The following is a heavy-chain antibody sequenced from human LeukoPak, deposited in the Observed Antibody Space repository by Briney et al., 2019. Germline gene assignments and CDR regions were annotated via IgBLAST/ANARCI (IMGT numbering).Heavy chain of an antibody. J-gene: IGHJ4*02. Sequence: GRSLRLFCAASGFTFSSYCMHWVRQTPGKGLEWVKVISNDGSNKDYTDFVKGRFTISRDSAKDTLYLHMNSLRPEDTAVYFCAKDKYDTSGIFDYWGQGTLVSVSS. D-gene: IGHD3-22*01. CDR1: GFTFSSYC. V-gene: IGHV3-30*18. CDR2: ISNDGSNK. CDR3: AKDKYDTSGIFDY.